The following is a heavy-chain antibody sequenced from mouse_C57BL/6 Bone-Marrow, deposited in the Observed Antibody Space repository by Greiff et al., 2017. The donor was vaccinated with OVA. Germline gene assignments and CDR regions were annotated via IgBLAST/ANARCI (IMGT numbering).Heavy chain of an antibody. D-gene: IGHD2-4*01. CDR3: ARERYDYDEDY. J-gene: IGHJ2*01. V-gene: IGHV1-20*01. CDR1: GYSFTGYF. Sequence: VQLKESGPELVKPGDSVKISCKASGYSFTGYFMNWVMQSHGKSLEWIGRINPYNGDTFYNQKFKGKATLTVDKSSSTAHMELRSLTSEDSAVYYCARERYDYDEDYWGQGTTLTVSS. CDR2: INPYNGDT.